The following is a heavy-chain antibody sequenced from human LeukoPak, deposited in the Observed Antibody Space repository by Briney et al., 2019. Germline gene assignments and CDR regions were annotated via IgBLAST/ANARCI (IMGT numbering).Heavy chain of an antibody. CDR3: AKDGGVATITHFDY. CDR2: ISSDGSNK. CDR1: TFTFSSYA. J-gene: IGHJ4*02. V-gene: IGHV3-30*04. Sequence: GGSLRLSCAASTFTFSSYAMHWVRQAPGKGLEWVTVISSDGSNKYYADSVKGRFTISRDNSKNTLYLQMNSLRAEDTAVYYCAKDGGVATITHFDYWGQGTLVTVSS. D-gene: IGHD5-12*01.